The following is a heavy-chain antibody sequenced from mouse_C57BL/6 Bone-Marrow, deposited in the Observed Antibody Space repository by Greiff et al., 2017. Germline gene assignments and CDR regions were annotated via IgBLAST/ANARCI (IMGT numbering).Heavy chain of an antibody. CDR1: GYSITSDY. V-gene: IGHV3-8*01. CDR3: ARYYDYDGGYFDY. J-gene: IGHJ2*01. D-gene: IGHD2-4*01. CDR2: ISYSGST. Sequence: EVKLMESGPGLAKPSQTLSLTCSVTGYSITSDYWNWIRKFPGNKLEYMGYISYSGSTYYNPSLKSRIPITRDTSKNQYYLQLNSVTPEDTATYYCARYYDYDGGYFDYWGQGTTLTVSS.